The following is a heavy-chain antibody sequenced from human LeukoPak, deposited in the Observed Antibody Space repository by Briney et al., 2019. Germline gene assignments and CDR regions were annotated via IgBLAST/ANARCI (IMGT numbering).Heavy chain of an antibody. CDR1: GFTFSSYA. Sequence: PGGSLRLSCAASGFTFSSYAMSWVRQAPGKGLEWVSAISGSGGSTYYADSVKGRFTISRDNSKNTLYLQMNSLRAEDTAVYYCAKVREGLTALEPFDYWGQGTLVTVSS. J-gene: IGHJ4*02. CDR2: ISGSGGST. D-gene: IGHD1-1*01. CDR3: AKVREGLTALEPFDY. V-gene: IGHV3-23*01.